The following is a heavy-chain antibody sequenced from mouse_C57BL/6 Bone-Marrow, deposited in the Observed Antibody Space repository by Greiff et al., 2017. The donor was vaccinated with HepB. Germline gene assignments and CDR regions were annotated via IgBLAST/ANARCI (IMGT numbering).Heavy chain of an antibody. Sequence: EVQLVVSGGGLVKPGGSLKLSCAASGFTFSSYAMSWVRQTPEKRLEWVATISDGDSYTYYPDNVQGRFTISRDNAKNNLYLQPSHLKSKDTATYYCAREGAGAVDYGRQRSSVTVS. CDR2: ISDGDSYT. CDR3: AREGAGAVDY. CDR1: GFTFSSYA. V-gene: IGHV5-4*01. J-gene: IGHJ4*01.